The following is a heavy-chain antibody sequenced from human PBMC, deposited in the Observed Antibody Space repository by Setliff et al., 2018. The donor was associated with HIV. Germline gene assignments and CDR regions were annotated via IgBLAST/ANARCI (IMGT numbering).Heavy chain of an antibody. CDR2: IGSSNHGI. Sequence: GSLRLSCESSGFTFNNYWMTWVRQAPGKGLDWVAHIGSSNHGIHYTASVQGRFTVSRDNANNLLFLQMNNLRDEDTAVYYCASFYGDYGYWGHGTQVTVSS. CDR3: ASFYGDYGY. J-gene: IGHJ4*01. D-gene: IGHD3-10*01. V-gene: IGHV3-48*02. CDR1: GFTFNNYW.